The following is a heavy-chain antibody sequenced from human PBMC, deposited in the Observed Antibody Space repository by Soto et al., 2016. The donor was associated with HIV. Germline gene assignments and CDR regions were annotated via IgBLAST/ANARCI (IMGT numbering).Heavy chain of an antibody. CDR1: GYTFTSYD. D-gene: IGHD3-16*02. CDR2: INPNSGGT. V-gene: IGHV1-2*02. Sequence: QVQLMQSGAEVKKPGASVKVSCKASGYTFTSYDINWVRQATGQGLEWMGWINPNSGGTNYAQKFQGRVTMTRDTSISTAYMELSRLRSDDTAVYYCAAPQSVITFGGVIAPHPWGQGTLVTVSS. CDR3: AAPQSVITFGGVIAPHP. J-gene: IGHJ5*02.